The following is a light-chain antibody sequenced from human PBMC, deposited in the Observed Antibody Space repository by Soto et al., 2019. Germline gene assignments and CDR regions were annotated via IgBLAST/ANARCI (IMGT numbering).Light chain of an antibody. J-gene: IGLJ2*01. V-gene: IGLV2-23*01. Sequence: QSALTQPASVSGSPGQSITISCTGTSSDVGSYDLVSWYQQHPGKVPKLMIYEDTKRPLGVSNRFSGSKSGNTASLTLSGLQAEDEADYYCCSYAGSNTLLFGGGTKLTVL. CDR2: EDT. CDR3: CSYAGSNTLL. CDR1: SSDVGSYDL.